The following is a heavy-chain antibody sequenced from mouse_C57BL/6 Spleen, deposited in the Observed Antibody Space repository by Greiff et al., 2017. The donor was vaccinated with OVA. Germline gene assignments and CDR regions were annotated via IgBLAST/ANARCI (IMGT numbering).Heavy chain of an antibody. CDR3: ARGGYYDPYYY. CDR2: ISGGGGNT. V-gene: IGHV5-9*01. D-gene: IGHD2-3*01. Sequence: EVMLVESGGGLVKPGGSLKLSCAASGFTFSSYTMSWVRQTPEKRLEWVATISGGGGNTYYPDSVKGRFTISRDNAKNTLYLQMSSLRSEDTALYYCARGGYYDPYYYWGQGTTLTVSS. J-gene: IGHJ2*01. CDR1: GFTFSSYT.